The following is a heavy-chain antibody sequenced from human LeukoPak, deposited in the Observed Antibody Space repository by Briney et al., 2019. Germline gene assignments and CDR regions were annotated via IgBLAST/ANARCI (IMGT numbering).Heavy chain of an antibody. CDR1: VFTFSSSG. Sequence: GGSLRLSCAASVFTFSSSGMHWVREAPGKGLGWVAVILYNGSNKYYADSAKGRFTISRDNSKNTLYLQMNSLRVEDTAVYYCARAGGYCSGGSCYRGYSWFDPWGQGTLVTVSS. D-gene: IGHD2-15*01. CDR3: ARAGGYCSGGSCYRGYSWFDP. J-gene: IGHJ5*02. CDR2: ILYNGSNK. V-gene: IGHV3-33*01.